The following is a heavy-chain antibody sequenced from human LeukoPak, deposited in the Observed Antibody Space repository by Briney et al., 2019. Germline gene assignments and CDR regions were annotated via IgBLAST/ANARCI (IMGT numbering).Heavy chain of an antibody. D-gene: IGHD3-9*01. CDR1: GYSISSGYY. V-gene: IGHV4-38-2*01. CDR2: IYHSGST. Sequence: KPSETLSLTCAVSGYSISSGYYWGWIRQPPGKGLEWVGGIYHSGSTYYNPSLKSRVTISVDTSKNQFSLKLSSVTAADTAVYYCARFSYYDILEDAFDIWGQGTMVTVSS. J-gene: IGHJ3*02. CDR3: ARFSYYDILEDAFDI.